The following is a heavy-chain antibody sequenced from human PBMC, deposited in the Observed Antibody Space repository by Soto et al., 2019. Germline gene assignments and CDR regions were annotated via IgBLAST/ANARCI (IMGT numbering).Heavy chain of an antibody. CDR3: AREKGTYDYIWGSYRPYYFDY. Sequence: GGSLRLSCAASGFTFSSYWMSWVRQAPGKGLEWVANIKHDGSEKYYVDSVKGRFTISRDNAKNSLYLQMNSLRAEDTAVYYCAREKGTYDYIWGSYRPYYFDYWGQGTLVTVSS. D-gene: IGHD3-16*02. J-gene: IGHJ4*02. CDR1: GFTFSSYW. V-gene: IGHV3-7*01. CDR2: IKHDGSEK.